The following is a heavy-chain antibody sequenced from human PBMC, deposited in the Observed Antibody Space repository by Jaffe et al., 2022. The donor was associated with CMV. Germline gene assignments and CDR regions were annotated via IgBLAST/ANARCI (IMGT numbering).Heavy chain of an antibody. CDR1: GFTFSGSA. V-gene: IGHV3-73*01. CDR2: IRSKANSYAT. CDR3: YVLLWFGEFPP. J-gene: IGHJ5*02. D-gene: IGHD3-10*01. Sequence: EVQLVESGGGLVQPGGSLKLSCAASGFTFSGSAMHWVRQASGKGLEWVGRIRSKANSYATAYAASVKGRFTISRDDSKNTAYLQMNSLKTEDTAVYYCYVLLWFGEFPPWGQGTLVTVSS.